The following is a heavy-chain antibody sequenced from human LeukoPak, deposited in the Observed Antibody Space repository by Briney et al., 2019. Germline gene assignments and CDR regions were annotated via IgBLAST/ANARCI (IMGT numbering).Heavy chain of an antibody. CDR3: AKDYYGDYFDY. J-gene: IGHJ4*02. Sequence: GGSLRLSCAASGFTFSSYGMHWVRQAPGKGLGWVAVLWYDGSNKYYADSVKGRLTISRDNSKNTLYLQMNSLRAECTAVYYCAKDYYGDYFDYWGQGTLVTVSS. CDR2: LWYDGSNK. CDR1: GFTFSSYG. V-gene: IGHV3-33*06. D-gene: IGHD3-22*01.